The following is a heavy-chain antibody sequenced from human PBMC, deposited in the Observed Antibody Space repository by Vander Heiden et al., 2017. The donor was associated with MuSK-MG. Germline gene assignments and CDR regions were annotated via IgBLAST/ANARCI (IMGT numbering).Heavy chain of an antibody. Sequence: QVQLVQSGAEVKKPGSSVKVSCKASGGTFSSYAISWVRQAPGQGLEWMGGIIPIFGTANYAQKVQGRVTITADESTSTAYMELRRMRSEDTAVYYCARDGSANWGDAFDIWGQGTMVTVSS. D-gene: IGHD7-27*01. CDR3: ARDGSANWGDAFDI. CDR1: GGTFSSYA. J-gene: IGHJ3*02. V-gene: IGHV1-69*01. CDR2: IIPIFGTA.